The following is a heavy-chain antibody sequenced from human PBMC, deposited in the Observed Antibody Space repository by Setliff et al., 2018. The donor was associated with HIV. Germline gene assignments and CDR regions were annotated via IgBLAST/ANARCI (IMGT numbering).Heavy chain of an antibody. CDR1: GGSISSYY. Sequence: SETLSLTCTVSGGSISSYYWSWIRQPPGKGLEWIGYIYYSGSTNYNPSLKSRVTISVDTSKNQFSLKLSSVTAADTAVYYCARGVGEYYNFWSGYPAWYFDLWGRGTLVT. D-gene: IGHD3-3*01. V-gene: IGHV4-59*01. CDR2: IYYSGST. J-gene: IGHJ2*01. CDR3: ARGVGEYYNFWSGYPAWYFDL.